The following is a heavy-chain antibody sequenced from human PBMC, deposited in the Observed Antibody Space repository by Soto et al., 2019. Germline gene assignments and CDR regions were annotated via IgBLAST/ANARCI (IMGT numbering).Heavy chain of an antibody. D-gene: IGHD3-3*01. V-gene: IGHV4-31*03. J-gene: IGHJ5*02. Sequence: PSETLSLTCTVSGGSISSGGYYWSWIRQHPGKGLEWIGYIYYSGSTYYNPSLKSRVTISVDTSKNQFSLKLSSVTAADTAVYYCASVPPVLDFWSGFTNWFDPWGQGTLVTVSS. CDR1: GGSISSGGYY. CDR2: IYYSGST. CDR3: ASVPPVLDFWSGFTNWFDP.